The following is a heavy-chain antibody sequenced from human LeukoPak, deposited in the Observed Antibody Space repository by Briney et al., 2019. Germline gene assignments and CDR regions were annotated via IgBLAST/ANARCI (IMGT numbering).Heavy chain of an antibody. J-gene: IGHJ3*02. D-gene: IGHD1-26*01. Sequence: PGGSLRLSCAASEFTFNSYWMSWVRQAPGKGLEWVAVIWYDGSNKYYADSVKGRFTISRDNSKNTLYLQMNSLRAEDTAVYYCAREGAGDAFDIWGQGTMVTVSS. V-gene: IGHV3-33*08. CDR1: EFTFNSYW. CDR3: AREGAGDAFDI. CDR2: IWYDGSNK.